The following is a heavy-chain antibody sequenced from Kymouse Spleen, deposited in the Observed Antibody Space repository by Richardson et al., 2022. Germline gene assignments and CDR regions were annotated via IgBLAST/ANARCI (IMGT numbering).Heavy chain of an antibody. V-gene: IGHV4-34*01. CDR1: GGSFSGYY. D-gene: IGHD6-19*01. CDR2: INHSGST. J-gene: IGHJ5*02. Sequence: QVQLQQWGAGLLKPSETLSLTCAVYGGSFSGYYWSWIRQPPGKGLEWIGEINHSGSTNYNPSLKSRVTISVDTSKNQFSLKLSSVTAADTAVYYCAPYVAGTGWFDPWGQGTLVTVSS. CDR3: APYVAGTGWFDP.